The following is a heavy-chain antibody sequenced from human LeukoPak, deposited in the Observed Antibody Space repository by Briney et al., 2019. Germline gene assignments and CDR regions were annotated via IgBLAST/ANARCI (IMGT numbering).Heavy chain of an antibody. Sequence: GGSLRLSCAASGFTFSSYAMHWVRQAPGKGLEWVAVISYDGSNKYYADSVKGRFTISRDNSKNTLYLQMNSLRAEDTAAYYCAREDYDILTGYYYYGMDVWGKGTTVTVSS. J-gene: IGHJ6*04. V-gene: IGHV3-30*04. CDR3: AREDYDILTGYYYYGMDV. CDR2: ISYDGSNK. D-gene: IGHD3-9*01. CDR1: GFTFSSYA.